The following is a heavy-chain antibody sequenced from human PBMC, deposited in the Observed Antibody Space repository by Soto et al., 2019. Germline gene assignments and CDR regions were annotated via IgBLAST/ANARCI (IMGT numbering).Heavy chain of an antibody. J-gene: IGHJ4*02. D-gene: IGHD3-10*01. V-gene: IGHV1-69*02. CDR3: AASYGSGYRAFDY. CDR2: INPILSMS. CDR1: GDTFAFYS. Sequence: QVQLVQSGAEVKRPGSSVNVSCKASGDTFAFYSINWVRQAPGLGLEWMGRINPILSMSNYAQRFQGGVTMTADKSTSTAYMILNSLRSEDTAIYYCAASYGSGYRAFDYWGQGALVTVSS.